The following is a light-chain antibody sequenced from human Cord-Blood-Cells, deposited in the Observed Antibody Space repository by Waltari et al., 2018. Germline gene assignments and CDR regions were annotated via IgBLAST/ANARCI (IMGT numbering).Light chain of an antibody. V-gene: IGKV1-13*02. CDR2: DAS. Sequence: IQLTQSPSSLSASVGDRVTITCRASQGISSALAWNQQKPGKAPKLLIYDASSLESGVPSRFSGSGSGTDFTLTISSLQPEDFATYYCQQFNSYPLTFGGGTKVEIK. CDR1: QGISSA. J-gene: IGKJ4*01. CDR3: QQFNSYPLT.